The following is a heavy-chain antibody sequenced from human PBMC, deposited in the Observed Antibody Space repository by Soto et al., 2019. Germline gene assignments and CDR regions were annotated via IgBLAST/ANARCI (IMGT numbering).Heavy chain of an antibody. CDR1: GSTFNNFA. V-gene: IGHV1-69*01. Sequence: QVVLLQPGAEVKEPGSSVRVSCQVSGSTFNNFAFSWVRQAPGHGPEWMGGIVVDSNTAEYSQRFQDRVTITAAPSTDTLYMELGSLTFEDTAVYYCARAIKRWEVNYYFDFWGQGTLVTVSS. J-gene: IGHJ4*02. CDR3: ARAIKRWEVNYYFDF. CDR2: IVVDSNTA. D-gene: IGHD1-26*01.